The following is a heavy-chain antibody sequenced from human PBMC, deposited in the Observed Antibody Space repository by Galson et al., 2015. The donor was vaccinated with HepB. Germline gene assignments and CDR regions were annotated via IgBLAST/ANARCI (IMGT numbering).Heavy chain of an antibody. CDR1: EFTFSSYW. J-gene: IGHJ6*02. CDR2: INPDGSEK. Sequence: SLRLSCAASEFTFSSYWMNWVRQAPGKGLEWVANINPDGSEKYYVASLKGRFTISRDNVKNSLYLQMDSLRAEDTAVYYCARRISLVRGIITKPDYYYGMDVWGQGTTVTVAS. CDR3: ARRISLVRGIITKPDYYYGMDV. V-gene: IGHV3-7*03. D-gene: IGHD3-10*01.